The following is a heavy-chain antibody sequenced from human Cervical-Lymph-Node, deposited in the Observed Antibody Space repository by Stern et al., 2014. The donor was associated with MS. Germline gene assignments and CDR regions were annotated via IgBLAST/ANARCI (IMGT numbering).Heavy chain of an antibody. CDR2: IYYSGST. V-gene: IGHV4-30-4*01. D-gene: IGHD4-17*01. Sequence: QVQLQESGPGLVKPSETLSLTCTVSGGSINSVDYYWSWIRQPPGKGLEWIGYIYYSGSTSYNPSLKNRVIISADTSKNQFSLNLRSVTAADTAVYFCARDSYRDPIDYWGQGTLVTVSS. J-gene: IGHJ4*02. CDR3: ARDSYRDPIDY. CDR1: GGSINSVDYY.